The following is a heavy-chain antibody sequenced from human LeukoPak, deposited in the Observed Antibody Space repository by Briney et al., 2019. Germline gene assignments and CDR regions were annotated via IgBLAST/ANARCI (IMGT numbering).Heavy chain of an antibody. J-gene: IGHJ4*02. CDR3: ARARGAGPGAHFDY. D-gene: IGHD3-10*01. CDR2: IRYDGSNK. CDR1: GFTFSSYG. V-gene: IGHV3-30*02. Sequence: GGSLRLSCAASGFTFSSYGMHWVRQAPGKGLEWVAFIRYDGSNKYYADSVKGRFTISRDNSKNTLYLQMNSLRAKDTAVYYCARARGAGPGAHFDYWGQGTLVTVSS.